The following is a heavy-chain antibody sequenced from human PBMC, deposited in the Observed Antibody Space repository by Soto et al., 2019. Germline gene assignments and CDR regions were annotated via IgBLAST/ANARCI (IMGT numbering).Heavy chain of an antibody. CDR2: ISYDGSNK. Sequence: GGSLRLSCAASGFTFSSYAMHWVRQAPGKGLEWVAVISYDGSNKYYADSVKGRFTISRDNSKNTLYLQMNSLRAEDTAVYYCARAQYCSSTSCSYYYYYGMDVWGQGTTVTISS. J-gene: IGHJ6*02. V-gene: IGHV3-30*04. D-gene: IGHD2-2*01. CDR3: ARAQYCSSTSCSYYYYYGMDV. CDR1: GFTFSSYA.